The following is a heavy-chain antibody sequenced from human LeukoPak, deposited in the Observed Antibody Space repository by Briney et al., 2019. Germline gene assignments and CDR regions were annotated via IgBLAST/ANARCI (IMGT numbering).Heavy chain of an antibody. Sequence: GGSLRLSCAASGFTVSSNYMSWVRQAPGKGLEWVSVIYSGGSTYYADSVKGRFTISRDNSKNTLYLQMNSLRAEDTAVYYCARDKNWGFGDDAFDIWGQGTMVTVSS. CDR2: IYSGGST. J-gene: IGHJ3*02. CDR3: ARDKNWGFGDDAFDI. CDR1: GFTVSSNY. V-gene: IGHV3-53*01. D-gene: IGHD7-27*01.